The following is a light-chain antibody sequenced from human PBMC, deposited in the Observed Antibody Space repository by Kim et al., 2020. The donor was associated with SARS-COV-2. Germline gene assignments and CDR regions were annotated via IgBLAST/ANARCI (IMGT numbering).Light chain of an antibody. CDR1: SGTIASNY. CDR3: QCRDDNYHWV. CDR2: EDD. V-gene: IGLV6-57*04. Sequence: LTQPHSVSGSPGQTITISCTRSSGTIASNYVQWYQQRPGSAPTTVIYEDDRRPSGVPDRFSGSIDSSSNSASLTISGLRSEDEADYYCQCRDDNYHWVFGGGTQLTVL. J-gene: IGLJ3*02.